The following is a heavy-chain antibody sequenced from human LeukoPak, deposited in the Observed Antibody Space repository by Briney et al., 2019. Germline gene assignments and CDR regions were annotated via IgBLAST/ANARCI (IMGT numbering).Heavy chain of an antibody. CDR3: VRGRPY. Sequence: GDSLRLSCAVSGSTFSSYWINGVRQAPGRGAEWVANINQDGSDHYYVDSVKSRFTITRDNAKDSLYLQMSILRVEDTAVYYCVRGRPYWGQGTLVTAAS. V-gene: IGHV3-7*05. CDR1: GSTFSSYW. J-gene: IGHJ4*02. CDR2: INQDGSDH.